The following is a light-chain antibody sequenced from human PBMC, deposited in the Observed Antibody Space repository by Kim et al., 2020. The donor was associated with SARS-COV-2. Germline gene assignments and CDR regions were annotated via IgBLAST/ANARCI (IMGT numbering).Light chain of an antibody. V-gene: IGLV3-27*01. CDR1: VLAKRY. Sequence: SVCPGQTARITCSGDVLAKRYARWFQQKPGQAPLLVIYKDSKRPSGIPERFSGSSSGTTVTLTISGAQVEDEADYYCYSAADNNWLFGGGTKVTVL. CDR3: YSAADNNWL. CDR2: KDS. J-gene: IGLJ3*02.